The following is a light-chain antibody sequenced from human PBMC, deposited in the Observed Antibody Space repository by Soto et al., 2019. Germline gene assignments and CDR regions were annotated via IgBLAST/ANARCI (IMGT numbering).Light chain of an antibody. CDR3: KQYGSSPIT. J-gene: IGKJ5*01. V-gene: IGKV3-20*01. CDR2: GAS. Sequence: EIVLTQSPGTLSLSPGERATLSCRASQSVSSSYLAWYQQKPGQAPRLLIYGASSRATGIPDRFSGSGSGTDFTLTISRLEPEDFAVYYCKQYGSSPITFGQGTRLRLN. CDR1: QSVSSSY.